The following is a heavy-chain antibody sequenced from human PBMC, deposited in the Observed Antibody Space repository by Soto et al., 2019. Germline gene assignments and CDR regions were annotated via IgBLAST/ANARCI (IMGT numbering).Heavy chain of an antibody. J-gene: IGHJ4*02. CDR2: IPYDGSNK. CDR3: AKRQSFDFWSGYLPFFDY. D-gene: IGHD3-3*01. CDR1: GFTFSSYA. Sequence: PGGSLRLSCAASGFTFSSYAMHWVRQAPGKGLEWVAVIPYDGSNKYYADSVKGRFTISRDDSKNTLYLHMSSLRVEDTAIYYCAKRQSFDFWSGYLPFFDYWGQGTPVTVSS. V-gene: IGHV3-30-3*02.